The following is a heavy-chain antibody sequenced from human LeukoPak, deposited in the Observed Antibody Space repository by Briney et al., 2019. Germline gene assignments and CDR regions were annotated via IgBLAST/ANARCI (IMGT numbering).Heavy chain of an antibody. V-gene: IGHV1-8*01. D-gene: IGHD6-13*01. Sequence: GASVKVSCKASGYTFTSSDINWVRQAAGQGLEWMGWINPNSGRTGYAQKFQGRVTMTANTSISTAYMELSSLRFDDTAVYYCARGRSGLAAVGTYDYWGQRTQITVTS. CDR1: GYTFTSSD. J-gene: IGHJ4*02. CDR2: INPNSGRT. CDR3: ARGRSGLAAVGTYDY.